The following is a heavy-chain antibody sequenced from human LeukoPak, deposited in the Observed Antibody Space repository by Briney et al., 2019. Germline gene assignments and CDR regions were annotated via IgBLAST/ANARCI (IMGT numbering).Heavy chain of an antibody. J-gene: IGHJ4*02. D-gene: IGHD6-19*01. Sequence: SGTLSLTCAVSGGSITSGNWWSWVRQSPGKGLQWIGEVYRSGSTNFNPSLKSRVTISVDTSKNQFSLKLSSVTAADTAVYYCAHNGWYSIDNWSQGTLVTVSS. CDR2: VYRSGST. CDR1: GGSITSGNW. CDR3: AHNGWYSIDN. V-gene: IGHV4-4*02.